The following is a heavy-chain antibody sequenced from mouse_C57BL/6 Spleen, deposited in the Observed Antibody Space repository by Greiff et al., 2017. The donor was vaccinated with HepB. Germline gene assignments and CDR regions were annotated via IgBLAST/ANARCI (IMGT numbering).Heavy chain of an antibody. CDR1: GYTFTDYY. Sequence: EVQLQQSGPVLVKPGASVKMSCKASGYTFTDYYMNWVKQSHGKSLEWIGVINPYNGGTSYNQKFKGKATLTVDKSSSTAYMELNSLTSEDSAVYYCARKTIYYDYDYDYWGQGTTLTVSS. CDR3: ARKTIYYDYDYDY. CDR2: INPYNGGT. V-gene: IGHV1-19*01. D-gene: IGHD2-4*01. J-gene: IGHJ2*01.